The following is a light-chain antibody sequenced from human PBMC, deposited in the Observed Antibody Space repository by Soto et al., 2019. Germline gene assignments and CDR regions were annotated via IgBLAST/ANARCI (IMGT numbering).Light chain of an antibody. Sequence: QLVLTQSSSASASLGSSVKLTCTLSSWHSTYIIAWHQQQPGKAPRYLMKLEGSGSYNKGSGVPDRFSGSSSGADRYLTISNLQFEDEADYYCETWDINTHVVFGGGTKLTVL. CDR1: SWHSTYI. V-gene: IGLV4-60*02. J-gene: IGLJ2*01. CDR3: ETWDINTHVV. CDR2: LEGSGSY.